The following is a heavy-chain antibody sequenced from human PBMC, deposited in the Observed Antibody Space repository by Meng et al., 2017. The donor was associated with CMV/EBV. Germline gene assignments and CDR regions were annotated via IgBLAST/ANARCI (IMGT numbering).Heavy chain of an antibody. V-gene: IGHV4-34*01. J-gene: IGHJ4*02. CDR2: INHSGST. D-gene: IGHD2-15*01. CDR3: ASSLTYPDY. Sequence: QVKLQQWGAGLLQPSGTPSLTCAVHCGSFRGYYWSWIRQPPGKGLEGIGEINHSGSTNYNPSLKSRVTISVDTSKNQFSLKLSSVTAADTAVYYCASSLTYPDYWGQGTLVTVSS. CDR1: CGSFRGYY.